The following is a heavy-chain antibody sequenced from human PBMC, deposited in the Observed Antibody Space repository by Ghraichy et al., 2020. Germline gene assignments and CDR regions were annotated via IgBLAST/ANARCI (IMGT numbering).Heavy chain of an antibody. CDR1: GFTFSDYY. CDR3: ARGQGAGSYFDY. CDR2: ISSSGSTI. V-gene: IGHV3-11*04. Sequence: LSLTCAASGFTFSDYYMSWIRQAPGKGLEWVSYISSSGSTIYYADSVKGRFTISRDNAKNSLYLQMNSLRAEDTAVYYCARGQGAGSYFDYWGQGTLVTVSS. J-gene: IGHJ4*02. D-gene: IGHD3-16*01.